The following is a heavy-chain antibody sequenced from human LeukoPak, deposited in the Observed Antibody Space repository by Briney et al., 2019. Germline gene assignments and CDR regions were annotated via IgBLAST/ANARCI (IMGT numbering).Heavy chain of an antibody. Sequence: GGSLRLSCAASGFTFSSYAMSWVRQAPGKGLEWVSGISGSGGSTYYADSVKGRFTISRDNSKNTLYLQMNSLRAEDTAVYYCARASGYSYGYYFDYWGQGTLVTVSS. J-gene: IGHJ4*02. D-gene: IGHD5-18*01. CDR2: ISGSGGST. CDR3: ARASGYSYGYYFDY. V-gene: IGHV3-23*01. CDR1: GFTFSSYA.